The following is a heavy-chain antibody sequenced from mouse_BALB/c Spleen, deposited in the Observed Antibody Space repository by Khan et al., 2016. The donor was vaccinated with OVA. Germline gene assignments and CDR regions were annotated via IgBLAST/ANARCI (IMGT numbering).Heavy chain of an antibody. J-gene: IGHJ3*01. CDR3: VREGAYHRSDGWFAY. CDR1: GYTFTSYT. D-gene: IGHD2-14*01. CDR2: INPSNDYT. V-gene: IGHV1-4*01. Sequence: QMQLEESGAELARPGASVKMSCKASGYTFTSYTMHWVKQRPGQGLEWIGYINPSNDYTNYNQNFKDKATLIVDKSSSTAYMQLSSLTSEDSSVYYFVREGAYHRSDGWFAYGGQGTLVTGSA.